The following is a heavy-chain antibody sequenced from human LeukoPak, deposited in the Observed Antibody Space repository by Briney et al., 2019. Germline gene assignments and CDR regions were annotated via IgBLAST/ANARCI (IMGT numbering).Heavy chain of an antibody. Sequence: SESLSLTCNVSGGSITSDYWSWIRQPAGKGLEWIGRIYSSGNSNYNPSLKSRVTMSVDTSKSQFSLKLRSVTAADTAVYYCARTRSGDLADYWGQGTLVT. J-gene: IGHJ4*02. CDR2: IYSSGNS. CDR3: ARTRSGDLADY. CDR1: GGSITSDY. V-gene: IGHV4-4*07.